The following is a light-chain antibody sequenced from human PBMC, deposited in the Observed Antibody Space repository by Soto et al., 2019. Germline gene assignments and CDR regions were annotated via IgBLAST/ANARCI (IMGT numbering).Light chain of an antibody. CDR2: GAS. V-gene: IGKV3-20*01. CDR3: RQYSTDPLT. CDR1: QSVGRDY. J-gene: IGKJ4*01. Sequence: EIVLTQSPGTLSLSPGDRATLSCRASQSVGRDYLAWFQHKAGQAPRLLVHGASNRATGIPDRFSGSASGTDFTRNITRLEPEDFAVYYCRQYSTDPLTFGGGTKVEI.